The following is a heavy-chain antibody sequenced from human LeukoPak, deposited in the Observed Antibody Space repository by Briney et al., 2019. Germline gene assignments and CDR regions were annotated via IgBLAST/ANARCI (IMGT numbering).Heavy chain of an antibody. D-gene: IGHD3-10*01. CDR1: GGSISIYS. Sequence: SETLSLTCTVSGGSISIYSWSWIRQPAGKGLEWIGSIYTSGSTNYNPSLMSRVTMSVDTSKNQFSLKLSSVTAADTAVYYCARGQGRITMVRGPPFYYMDVWGKGTTATVSS. CDR2: IYTSGST. CDR3: ARGQGRITMVRGPPFYYMDV. J-gene: IGHJ6*03. V-gene: IGHV4-4*07.